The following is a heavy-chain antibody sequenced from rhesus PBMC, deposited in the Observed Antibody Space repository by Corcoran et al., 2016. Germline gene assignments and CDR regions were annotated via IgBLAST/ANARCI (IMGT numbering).Heavy chain of an antibody. Sequence: QVQLQESGPALVKPSETLSLTCVVSGGSITSNFWNWIRQPPGKGLEWLGYIYGGSGSTSYNPSLKSRVTISTDTSKNQFSLKLRSVTAADTAVYYCARGPYYYGLDSWGQGVVVTVSS. CDR1: GGSITSNF. V-gene: IGHV4-147*01. CDR3: ARGPYYYGLDS. J-gene: IGHJ6*01. CDR2: IYGGSGST.